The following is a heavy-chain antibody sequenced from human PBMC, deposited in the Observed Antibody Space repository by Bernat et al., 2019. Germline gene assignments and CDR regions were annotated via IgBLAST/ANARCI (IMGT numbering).Heavy chain of an antibody. CDR2: IIPIFGTA. V-gene: IGHV1-69*06. D-gene: IGHD5-12*01. CDR1: GGTFSSHA. J-gene: IGHJ4*02. CDR3: ARRAYSGYDESFYLDY. Sequence: QVQLVQSGAEVKKPGSSVKVSCKASGGTFSSHAISWVRQAPGQGLEWMGGIIPIFGTANYAQKFQGRVTITADKSTSTAYMELSSLRSEDKAVYYCARRAYSGYDESFYLDYWGQVTLVTVSS.